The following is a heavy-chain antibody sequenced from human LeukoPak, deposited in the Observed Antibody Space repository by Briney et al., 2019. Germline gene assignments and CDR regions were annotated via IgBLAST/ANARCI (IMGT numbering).Heavy chain of an antibody. CDR1: GYTFTGCY. V-gene: IGHV1-2*04. J-gene: IGHJ4*02. Sequence: ASVKVSCKASGYTFTGCYMHWVRQAPGQGLEWMGWINPNSGGTNYAQKFQGWVTMTRDTSISTAYMELSRLRSDDTAVYYCARVKQWLVYDYWGQGPLVTVSS. D-gene: IGHD6-19*01. CDR3: ARVKQWLVYDY. CDR2: INPNSGGT.